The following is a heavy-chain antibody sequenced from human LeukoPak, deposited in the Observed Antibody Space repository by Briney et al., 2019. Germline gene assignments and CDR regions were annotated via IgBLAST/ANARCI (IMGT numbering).Heavy chain of an antibody. J-gene: IGHJ3*02. CDR1: GYSFTSYW. CDR3: ARPFPNSSGYYGAFDI. Sequence: GESLKISCKGSGYSFTSYWIGWVRQMPGKGLEWMGIIYPGDSDTRYSPSFQGQVTISADKSISTAYLQWSSLKASDTAMYYCARPFPNSSGYYGAFDIWGQGTMVTVSS. CDR2: IYPGDSDT. V-gene: IGHV5-51*01. D-gene: IGHD3-22*01.